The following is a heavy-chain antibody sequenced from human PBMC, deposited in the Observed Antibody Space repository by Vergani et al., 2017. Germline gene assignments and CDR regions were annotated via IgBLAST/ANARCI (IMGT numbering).Heavy chain of an antibody. CDR3: ARDLAYCHEGSCAL. Sequence: QVQLVQSGGGVVQPGGSLRLSCVASGFTFNRYGMQWVRQAPGKGLEWVAYVLFDGCNEYYADSVKGRVIVSRDNSNDALYLQMNSLRTEDTAVYYCARDLAYCHEGSCALWGQGSVVTVSS. J-gene: IGHJ4*02. D-gene: IGHD2-15*01. CDR1: GFTFNRYG. V-gene: IGHV3-30*02. CDR2: VLFDGCNE.